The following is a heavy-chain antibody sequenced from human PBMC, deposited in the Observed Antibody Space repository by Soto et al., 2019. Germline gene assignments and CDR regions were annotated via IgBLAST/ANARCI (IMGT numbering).Heavy chain of an antibody. J-gene: IGHJ4*02. CDR1: GYTFTSYG. CDR2: ISVYNGNT. Sequence: GASVKVSCKASGYTFTSYGITWVRQAPGQGLEWMGWISVYNGNTNYAQRLQGRVTMTTDTSTSTAYMELRSLSSGDTAVYYCARDGAGGGLSYTYYFDYWGQGTLVTVSS. CDR3: ARDGAGGGLSYTYYFDY. V-gene: IGHV1-18*01. D-gene: IGHD5-18*01.